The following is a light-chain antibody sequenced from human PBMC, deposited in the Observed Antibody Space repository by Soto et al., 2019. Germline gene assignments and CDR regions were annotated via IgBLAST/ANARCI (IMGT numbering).Light chain of an antibody. V-gene: IGKV1-5*03. CDR3: QQYNSYPFT. Sequence: DIQMTQSPSTLSAFVGDGVTITCRASQTIISWLAWYQQKPGKAPKLLIYRASSLETGVPSRFSGSGSGTEFTLTISSLQSDDVATYYCQQYNSYPFTFGPGTKVAIK. CDR2: RAS. J-gene: IGKJ3*01. CDR1: QTIISW.